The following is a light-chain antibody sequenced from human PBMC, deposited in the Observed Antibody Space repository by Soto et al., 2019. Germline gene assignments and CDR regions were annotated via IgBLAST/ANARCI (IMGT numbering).Light chain of an antibody. V-gene: IGKV3-20*01. CDR1: ERIYSAY. CDR3: QQYGNSPIP. CDR2: GTS. Sequence: EVVLTQSPGTLSLSRGERATLSCRASERIYSAYLGWYQQKPGQAPRLLIYGTSSRATGIPDRFSGSGSGTDFTLTISRLEPEDFAVYYCQQYGNSPIPFGQGTKV. J-gene: IGKJ1*01.